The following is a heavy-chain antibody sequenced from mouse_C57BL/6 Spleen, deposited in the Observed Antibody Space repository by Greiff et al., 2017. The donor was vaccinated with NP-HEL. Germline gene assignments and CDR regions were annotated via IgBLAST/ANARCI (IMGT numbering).Heavy chain of an antibody. V-gene: IGHV1-80*01. CDR1: GYAFSSYW. CDR2: IYPGDGDT. J-gene: IGHJ4*01. Sequence: VKVVESGAELVKPGASVKISCKASGYAFSSYWMNWVKQRPGKGLEWIGQIYPGDGDTNYNGKFKGKATLTADKSSSTAYMQLSSLTSEDSAVYFCASGGVITTVVATNYYAMDYWGQGTSVTVSS. CDR3: ASGGVITTVVATNYYAMDY. D-gene: IGHD1-1*01.